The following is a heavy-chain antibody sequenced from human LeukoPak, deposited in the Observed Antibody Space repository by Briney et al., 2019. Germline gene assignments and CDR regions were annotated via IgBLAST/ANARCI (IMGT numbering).Heavy chain of an antibody. D-gene: IGHD3-10*01. CDR2: IGLASGFT. V-gene: IGHV3-21*05. CDR3: ARDGPYGSGSYDY. Sequence: GGSLRLSCAASGFIFSSYSMNWVRQAPGRGLEWISYIGLASGFTSYADSVKGRFTISSDTATNSLYLHMHSLRAEDTAVYYCARDGPYGSGSYDYWGQGTLVTVSS. J-gene: IGHJ4*02. CDR1: GFIFSSYS.